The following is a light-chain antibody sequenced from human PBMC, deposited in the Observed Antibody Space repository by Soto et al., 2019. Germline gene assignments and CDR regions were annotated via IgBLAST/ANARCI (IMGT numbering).Light chain of an antibody. V-gene: IGLV2-14*03. CDR1: SSDIGGYNY. J-gene: IGLJ2*01. CDR3: ASYAISNTVL. CDR2: DVS. Sequence: QSALTQPASVSGSPGQSITISCTGTSSDIGGYNYVSWYQQHPGKPPKLMIYDVSDRPSGVSNRFSGSKSGNTASLTISGLQSEDEADYYCASYAISNTVLFGGGTKLTVL.